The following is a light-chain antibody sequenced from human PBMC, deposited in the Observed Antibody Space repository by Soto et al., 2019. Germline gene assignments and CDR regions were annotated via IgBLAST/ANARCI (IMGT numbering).Light chain of an antibody. CDR2: GAS. Sequence: EIVLTQSPGTLSLSPGERATLSRRASQSVSSTYLAWYQQKPGQAPRLLIYGASSRATGIPDRFSGSGSGTDFTLTLSRLEPEDFAVYYCLQYGSSPWTFGQGTKVEIK. V-gene: IGKV3-20*01. J-gene: IGKJ1*01. CDR3: LQYGSSPWT. CDR1: QSVSSTY.